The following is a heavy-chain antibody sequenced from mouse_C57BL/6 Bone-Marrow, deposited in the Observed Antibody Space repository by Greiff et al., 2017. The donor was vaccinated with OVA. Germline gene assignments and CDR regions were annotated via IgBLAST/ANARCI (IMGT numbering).Heavy chain of an antibody. CDR3: TADLTGFAY. Sequence: VQLQQSGAELVRPGASVKLSCTASGFNIKDAYMHWVKQRPEQGLEWIGWIDPENGDTEYASKFQGKATITADTSSNTAYLQLSSLTSEDTAVYYCTADLTGFAYWGQGTLVTVAA. CDR1: GFNIKDAY. J-gene: IGHJ3*01. CDR2: IDPENGDT. D-gene: IGHD1-1*01. V-gene: IGHV14-4*01.